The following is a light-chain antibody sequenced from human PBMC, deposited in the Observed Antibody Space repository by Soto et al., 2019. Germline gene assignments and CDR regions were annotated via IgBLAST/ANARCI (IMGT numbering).Light chain of an antibody. CDR3: GTWDSSLSAVV. CDR2: DDH. Sequence: QSVLTQPPSVSAAPGQKVTISCTGTRFNVGNNYVSWYQHVPGTAPRLLIYDDHKRPSGIPDRFSGSKSGASATLAITELQTGDEADYYCGTWDSSLSAVVFGGGTQLTVL. CDR1: RFNVGNNY. V-gene: IGLV1-51*01. J-gene: IGLJ2*01.